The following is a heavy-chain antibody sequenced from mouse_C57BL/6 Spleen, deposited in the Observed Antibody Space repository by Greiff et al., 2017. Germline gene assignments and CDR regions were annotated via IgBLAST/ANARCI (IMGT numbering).Heavy chain of an antibody. D-gene: IGHD1-2*01. CDR1: GFNIKDDY. CDR2: IDPENGDT. Sequence: EVQLQESGAELVRPGASVKLSCTASGFNIKDDYMHWVKQRPEQGLEWIGWIDPENGDTEYASKFQGKATITADTSSNTAYLQLSSLTSEDTAVYYCTLITTVAYWGQGTLVTVSA. V-gene: IGHV14-4*01. J-gene: IGHJ3*01. CDR3: TLITTVAY.